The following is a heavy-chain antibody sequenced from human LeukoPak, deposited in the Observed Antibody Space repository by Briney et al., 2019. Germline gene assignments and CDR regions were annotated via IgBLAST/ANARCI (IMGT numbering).Heavy chain of an antibody. D-gene: IGHD1-26*01. V-gene: IGHV3-30*04. J-gene: IGHJ4*02. Sequence: PGGSLRLSCAASGFTFSSYAMHWVRQAPGKGLEWAAVISYDGSNKYYADSVKGRFTISRDNSKNTLYLQMNSLRAEDTAVYYCAREGVSGSAYLYYFDYWGQGTLVTVSS. CDR1: GFTFSSYA. CDR2: ISYDGSNK. CDR3: AREGVSGSAYLYYFDY.